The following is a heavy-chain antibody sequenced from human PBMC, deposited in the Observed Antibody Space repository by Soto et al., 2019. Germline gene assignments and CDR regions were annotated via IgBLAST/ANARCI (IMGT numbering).Heavy chain of an antibody. CDR2: MSPNSGNT. CDR1: GYTFTSYD. D-gene: IGHD1-1*01. J-gene: IGHJ6*02. CDR3: ANWRDTDPHVGNYYYGMDI. V-gene: IGHV1-8*01. Sequence: ASVKVSCKASGYTFTSYDIHWVRQATGQGPEWMGWMSPNSGNTGLVQKFQGRVTVTRNTSINTAYMELSSLRSEDTAVYYCANWRDTDPHVGNYYYGMDIWGQGPTVTVSS.